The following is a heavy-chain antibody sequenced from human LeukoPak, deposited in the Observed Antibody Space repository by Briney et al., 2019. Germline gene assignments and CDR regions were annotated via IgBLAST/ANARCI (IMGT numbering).Heavy chain of an antibody. CDR2: IYTSGST. CDR3: AGEAVGATRWFDP. CDR1: GGSISSYY. Sequence: SETLSLTCTVSGGSISSYYWSWIRQPAGKGLEWIGRIYTSGSTNYNPSLKSRVIMSVDTSKNQFSLKLSSVTAADTAVYYCAGEAVGATRWFDPGAREPWSPSPQ. V-gene: IGHV4-4*07. J-gene: IGHJ5*02. D-gene: IGHD1-26*01.